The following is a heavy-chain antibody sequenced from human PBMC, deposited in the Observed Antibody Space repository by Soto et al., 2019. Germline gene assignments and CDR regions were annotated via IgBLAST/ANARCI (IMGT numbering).Heavy chain of an antibody. J-gene: IGHJ3*02. V-gene: IGHV6-1*01. CDR2: TYYRSNGSN. CDR1: GHSVSSNSAA. CDR3: ARGYAFDI. Sequence: SQTLSLTCAISGHSVSSNSAAWNWLSQSPSRGLECLARTYYRSNGSNDYALSVKGRITINAETAKKLFSLQLNSLTREDTAVYYCARGYAFDIWGQGTLVNVS.